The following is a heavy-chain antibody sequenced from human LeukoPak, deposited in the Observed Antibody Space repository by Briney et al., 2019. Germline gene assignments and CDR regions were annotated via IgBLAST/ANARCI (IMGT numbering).Heavy chain of an antibody. CDR3: ARDQYSSSSGADY. CDR2: IWYDGSNK. V-gene: IGHV3-33*01. J-gene: IGHJ4*02. Sequence: GGSLRLSCAASGFTFSSYGMHWVRQAPGKGLEWVAVIWYDGSNKYYADSVKGRSTISRDNSKNTLYLQMNSLRAEDTVVYYCARDQYSSSSGADYWGQGTLVTVSS. D-gene: IGHD6-6*01. CDR1: GFTFSSYG.